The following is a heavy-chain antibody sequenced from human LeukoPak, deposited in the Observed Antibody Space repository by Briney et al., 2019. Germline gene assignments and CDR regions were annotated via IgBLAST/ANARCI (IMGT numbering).Heavy chain of an antibody. V-gene: IGHV3-23*01. CDR1: GFTFSSYA. CDR3: AKDYYDSSGYAPFDY. CDR2: ISGSGGST. J-gene: IGHJ4*02. D-gene: IGHD3-22*01. Sequence: GGSLRLSCAASGFTFSSYAMSWVRQAPGKGLEWVSAISGSGGSTYYADSVKGRFTISRDNSKNTLCLQMNSLRAEDTAVYYCAKDYYDSSGYAPFDYWGQGTLVTVSS.